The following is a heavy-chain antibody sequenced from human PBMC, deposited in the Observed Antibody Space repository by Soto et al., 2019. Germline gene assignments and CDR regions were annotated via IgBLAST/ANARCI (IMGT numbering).Heavy chain of an antibody. V-gene: IGHV2-5*02. D-gene: IGHD4-4*01. CDR3: AHRLRSWLHEETTVTNFDY. Sequence: SGPTLVKPTQTLTLTCTFSGFSLSTSGVGVGWIRQPPGKALEWLALIYWDDDKRYSPSLKSRLTITKDTSKNQVVLTMTNMDPVDTATYYCAHRLRSWLHEETTVTNFDYWGQGTLVTVSS. J-gene: IGHJ4*02. CDR1: GFSLSTSGVG. CDR2: IYWDDDK.